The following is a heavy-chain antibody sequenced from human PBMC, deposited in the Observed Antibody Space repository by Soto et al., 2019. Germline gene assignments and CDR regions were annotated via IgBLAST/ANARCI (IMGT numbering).Heavy chain of an antibody. CDR3: ARYQKGPFDY. CDR2: TYYTGST. Sequence: SETLSLTCTVSGGSISSGDYYWSWIRQPPGKGLEWIGYTYYTGSTYYNPSLKSRLTISVDTSKNQFSLKLTSVTAADTAVYFCARYQKGPFDYWGQGTLVTVSS. J-gene: IGHJ4*02. CDR1: GGSISSGDYY. D-gene: IGHD2-2*01. V-gene: IGHV4-30-4*01.